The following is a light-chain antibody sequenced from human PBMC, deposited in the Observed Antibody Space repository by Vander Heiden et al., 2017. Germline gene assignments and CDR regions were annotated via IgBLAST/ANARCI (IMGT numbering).Light chain of an antibody. V-gene: IGKV1-5*03. CDR1: QRVSSW. CDR3: QQYNSYPPT. Sequence: IQMTQSPSTLSASVGDRVTITCLASQRVSSWLAWYQQKPGKATRLLIYKASTLESGVPSGFSGSGSGTEFTLTISTLQPDDFATYYCQQYNSYPPTFGGGTKVEIK. CDR2: KAS. J-gene: IGKJ4*01.